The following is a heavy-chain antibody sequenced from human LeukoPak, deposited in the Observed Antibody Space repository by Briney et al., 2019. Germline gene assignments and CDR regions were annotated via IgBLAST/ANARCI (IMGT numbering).Heavy chain of an antibody. J-gene: IGHJ4*02. D-gene: IGHD1-14*01. Sequence: PGGSLRLSCAASGFTFSSYWMSWVRQAPGKGLEWVANIKQDGSEKYYVDSVKGRFTFSRDNSKNTLYLQMNSLRVEDTAVYYCARARPGVAGFFDCWGQGTLVTVSS. CDR2: IKQDGSEK. CDR3: ARARPGVAGFFDC. CDR1: GFTFSSYW. V-gene: IGHV3-7*03.